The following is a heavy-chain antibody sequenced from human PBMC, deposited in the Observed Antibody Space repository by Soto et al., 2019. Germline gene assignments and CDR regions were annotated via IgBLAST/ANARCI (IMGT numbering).Heavy chain of an antibody. Sequence: EVQLLESGGGLVQPGGSLRLSCAASGFTFSSYAMSWVPQAPGKGLEWVSAISGGGGSTYYADSVKGRFTTSRDNSKNTLYLQMNSLRAEDTAVYYCAKGSGSSGYYGMDVWGQGTTVTVSS. J-gene: IGHJ6*02. CDR1: GFTFSSYA. V-gene: IGHV3-23*01. D-gene: IGHD6-13*01. CDR2: ISGGGGST. CDR3: AKGSGSSGYYGMDV.